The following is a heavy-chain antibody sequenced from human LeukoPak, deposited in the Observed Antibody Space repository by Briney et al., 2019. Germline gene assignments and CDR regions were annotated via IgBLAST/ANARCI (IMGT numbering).Heavy chain of an antibody. V-gene: IGHV3-21*01. CDR3: ARGEYGSGTYHYFDY. D-gene: IGHD3-10*01. Sequence: GGSLRLSCAASGFTFSSYSMNWFRQAPGKGREWVSSISSSGNFIHYADSLKGRFTISRDNAKNSLYLQMNSLRAEDTAVYYCARGEYGSGTYHYFDYWGQGTLVTVSS. J-gene: IGHJ4*02. CDR1: GFTFSSYS. CDR2: ISSSGNFI.